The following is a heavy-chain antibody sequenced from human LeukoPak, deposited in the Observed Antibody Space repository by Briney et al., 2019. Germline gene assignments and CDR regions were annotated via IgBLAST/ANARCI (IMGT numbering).Heavy chain of an antibody. D-gene: IGHD6-13*01. CDR1: GSTFSSYS. J-gene: IGHJ6*02. CDR2: ISSSSSYI. Sequence: PGGSLRLSCAASGSTFSSYSMNWVRQAPGKGLEWVSSISSSSSYIYYADSVKGRFTISRDNAKNSLYLQMNSLRAEDTAVYYCARGAPYSSSWYASYYGMDVWGQGTTVTVSS. CDR3: ARGAPYSSSWYASYYGMDV. V-gene: IGHV3-21*01.